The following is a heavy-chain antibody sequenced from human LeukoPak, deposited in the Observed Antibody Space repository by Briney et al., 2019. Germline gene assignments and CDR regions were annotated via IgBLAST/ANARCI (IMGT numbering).Heavy chain of an antibody. CDR1: GFTFGDYA. CDR2: IRSKAYGGTT. V-gene: IGHV3-49*03. Sequence: GGSLRLSCTASGFTFGDYAMSWFRQAPGKGLEWVGFIRSKAYGGTTEYAASVKGRFTISRDDSKSIAYLQMNSLKTEDTAVYYCTRGYYYDSSGYYEYFQHWGQGTLVTVSS. CDR3: TRGYYYDSSGYYEYFQH. J-gene: IGHJ1*01. D-gene: IGHD3-22*01.